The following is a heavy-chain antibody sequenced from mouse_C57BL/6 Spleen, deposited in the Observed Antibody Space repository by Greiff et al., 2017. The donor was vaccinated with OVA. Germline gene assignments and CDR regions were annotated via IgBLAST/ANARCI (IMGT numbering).Heavy chain of an antibody. CDR2: IDPNSGGT. V-gene: IGHV1-72*01. D-gene: IGHD2-12*01. CDR3: ARSSYSPYWYFDV. CDR1: GYTFTSYW. Sequence: VQLQQPGAELVKPGASVKLSCKASGYTFTSYWMHWVKQRPGRGLEWIGRIDPNSGGTKYNEKFKSKATLTVDKPSSTAYMKLSSLTSEDSAVYYCARSSYSPYWYFDVWGTGTTVTVSS. J-gene: IGHJ1*03.